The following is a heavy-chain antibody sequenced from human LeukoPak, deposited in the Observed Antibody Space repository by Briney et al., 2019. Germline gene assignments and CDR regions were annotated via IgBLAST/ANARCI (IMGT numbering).Heavy chain of an antibody. J-gene: IGHJ4*02. CDR2: ITNSGGST. Sequence: GGSLRLSCAASGFTFSSFWMHWARQDAGKGLVWVSTITNSGGSTYYADSVKGRFTISRDNSKNSLYLQMNSLRAEDTAVYYCARETSGSHWGQGTLVTVSS. CDR3: ARETSGSH. CDR1: GFTFSSFW. V-gene: IGHV3-23*01. D-gene: IGHD1-26*01.